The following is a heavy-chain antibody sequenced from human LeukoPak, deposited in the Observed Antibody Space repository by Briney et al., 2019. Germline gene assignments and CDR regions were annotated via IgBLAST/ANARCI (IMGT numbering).Heavy chain of an antibody. CDR2: INWNGGST. D-gene: IGHD3-9*01. Sequence: GGSLRLSCAASGFTFDDYGMSWVRQAPGKGLEWVSGINWNGGSTGYADSVKGRFTISRDNAKTSLYLQMNSLRAEDTALYYCARGVGHDIMTGYFDYWGQGTLVTVSS. V-gene: IGHV3-20*04. J-gene: IGHJ4*02. CDR1: GFTFDDYG. CDR3: ARGVGHDIMTGYFDY.